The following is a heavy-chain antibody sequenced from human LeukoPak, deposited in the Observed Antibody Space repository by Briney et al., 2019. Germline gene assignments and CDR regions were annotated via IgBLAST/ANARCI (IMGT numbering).Heavy chain of an antibody. V-gene: IGHV1-2*02. CDR1: GYTFTGYY. CDR3: ARAPDITMVRGVITFDY. Sequence: ASVKVSCKASGYTFTGYYMHWVRQAPGQGLEWMGWINPNSGGTNYALKFQGRVTMTRDTSISTAYMELSRLRSDDTAVYYCARAPDITMVRGVITFDYWGQGTLVTVSS. D-gene: IGHD3-10*01. CDR2: INPNSGGT. J-gene: IGHJ4*02.